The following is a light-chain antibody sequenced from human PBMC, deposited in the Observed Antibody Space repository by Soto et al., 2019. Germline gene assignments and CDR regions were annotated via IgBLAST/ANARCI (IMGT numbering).Light chain of an antibody. CDR2: GAS. V-gene: IGKV1-39*01. CDR3: QQSYTTPRT. J-gene: IGKJ1*01. Sequence: QMTQSPSSLSASVGARVTITCRASQNIRTSLNWYQQKPGKAPSLLIYGASTLQSGVPSRFSGSASATDFTLTISSLQPEDFATYNCQQSYTTPRTFGQGTKVEIK. CDR1: QNIRTS.